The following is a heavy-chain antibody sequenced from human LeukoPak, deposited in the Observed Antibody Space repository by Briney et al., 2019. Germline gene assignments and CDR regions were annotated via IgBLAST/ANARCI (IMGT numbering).Heavy chain of an antibody. CDR1: GFTFSSYS. J-gene: IGHJ4*02. CDR3: ARYIGSSGYYVAMGPFDY. V-gene: IGHV3-48*01. Sequence: PGGSLRLSCAASGFTFSSYSMNWVRQAPGKGLEWVSYISSSSSTIYYADSVKGRFTISRDNAKNSLYLQMNSLRAEDTAVYYCARYIGSSGYYVAMGPFDYWGQGTLVTVSS. D-gene: IGHD3-22*01. CDR2: ISSSSSTI.